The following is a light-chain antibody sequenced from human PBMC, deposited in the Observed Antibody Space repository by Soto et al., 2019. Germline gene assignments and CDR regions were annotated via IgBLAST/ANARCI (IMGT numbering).Light chain of an antibody. CDR2: DNT. CDR3: HSYDSSLSGSF. J-gene: IGLJ2*01. Sequence: QSVLTQPPSVSGAPGQRVTISCTGSSSNIGAGYAVHWYQQFPGIAPKLLIYDNTNRPSGVPDRFSGSKSGTSASLAITGLQCEDEVDNYGHSYDSSLSGSFFGGGTTLPVL. V-gene: IGLV1-40*01. CDR1: SSNIGAGYA.